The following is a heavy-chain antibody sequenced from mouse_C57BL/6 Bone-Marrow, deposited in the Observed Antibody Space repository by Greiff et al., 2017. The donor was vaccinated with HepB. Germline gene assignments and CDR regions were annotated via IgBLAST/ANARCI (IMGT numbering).Heavy chain of an antibody. V-gene: IGHV1-55*01. CDR1: GYTFTSYW. Sequence: VQLQQPGAELVKPGASVKMSCKASGYTFTSYWITWVKQRPGQGLEWIGDIYPGSGSTNYNEKFKSKATLTVDTSSSTAYMQLSSLTSEDSAVYFCAKLYDYDGGAWFAYWGQGTLVTVSA. CDR3: AKLYDYDGGAWFAY. D-gene: IGHD2-4*01. J-gene: IGHJ3*01. CDR2: IYPGSGST.